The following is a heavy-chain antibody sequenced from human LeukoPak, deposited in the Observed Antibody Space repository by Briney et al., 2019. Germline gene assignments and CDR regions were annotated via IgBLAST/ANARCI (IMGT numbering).Heavy chain of an antibody. Sequence: SETLSLTCTVASGSINSYYCGWVRQPAGRGLEWIGRIYTTGKTDYNPSLKSRLTMSVDTSTRQFSLNLMSVTAADTAIYFCARHGYTASHYFLDFWSQGTLVTVSS. CDR3: ARHGYTASHYFLDF. J-gene: IGHJ4*02. D-gene: IGHD3-16*01. CDR2: IYTTGKT. V-gene: IGHV4-4*07. CDR1: SGSINSYY.